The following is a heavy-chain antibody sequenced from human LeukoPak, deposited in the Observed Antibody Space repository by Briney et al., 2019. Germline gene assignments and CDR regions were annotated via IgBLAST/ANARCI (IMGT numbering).Heavy chain of an antibody. CDR3: ARDRLQQWLVLAYHYYGMDV. CDR2: ISAYNGNT. Sequence: ASVKVSCKASGYTFTSYGISWVRQAPGQGLEWMGWISAYNGNTNYAQKLQGRVTMTTDTSTSTAYMELRSLRSDDTAVYYCARDRLQQWLVLAYHYYGMDVWGQGTTVTVSS. D-gene: IGHD6-19*01. V-gene: IGHV1-18*01. CDR1: GYTFTSYG. J-gene: IGHJ6*02.